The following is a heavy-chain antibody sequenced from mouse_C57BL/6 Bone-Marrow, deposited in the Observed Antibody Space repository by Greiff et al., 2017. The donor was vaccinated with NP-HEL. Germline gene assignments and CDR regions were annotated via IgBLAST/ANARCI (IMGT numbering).Heavy chain of an antibody. Sequence: EVLLVESGGGLVKPGGSLKLSCAASGFTFSDYGMHWVRQAPEKGLEWVAYISSGSSTIYYADTVKGRFTLSRDNAKNTIFLQLSSLRSEDSAMYYCATYPFAYWGQGTPVTVSA. CDR2: ISSGSSTI. J-gene: IGHJ3*01. CDR1: GFTFSDYG. D-gene: IGHD5-1-1*01. V-gene: IGHV5-17*01. CDR3: ATYPFAY.